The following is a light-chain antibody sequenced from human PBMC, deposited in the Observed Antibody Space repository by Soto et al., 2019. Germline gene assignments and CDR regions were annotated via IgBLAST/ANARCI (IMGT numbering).Light chain of an antibody. CDR3: SSYTSSSTLV. CDR1: SSDVGGYKY. V-gene: IGLV2-14*01. J-gene: IGLJ3*02. CDR2: EVG. Sequence: QSALTQPASVSGSPGQSITISCSGTSSDVGGYKYVSWYQQHPGKAPKLMIYEVGNRPSGVSQRFSGSKSGNTASLTIFGLQAEDEADYDCSSYTSSSTLVFGGGTKLTVL.